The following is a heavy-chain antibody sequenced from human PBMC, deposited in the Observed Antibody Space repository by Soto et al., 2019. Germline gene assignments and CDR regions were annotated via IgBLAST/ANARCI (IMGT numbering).Heavy chain of an antibody. Sequence: ASVKVSCKTSGYTFTNYDISWVRQAPGQGLEWMGWIGSYTGNTNYAQNLQGRVTMTRDTSTNTAYMELRSLRSDDTAIYFCATQKDFGPYNFDYWGQGTLVTVSS. CDR2: IGSYTGNT. CDR3: ATQKDFGPYNFDY. J-gene: IGHJ4*02. CDR1: GYTFTNYD. D-gene: IGHD3-10*01. V-gene: IGHV1-18*01.